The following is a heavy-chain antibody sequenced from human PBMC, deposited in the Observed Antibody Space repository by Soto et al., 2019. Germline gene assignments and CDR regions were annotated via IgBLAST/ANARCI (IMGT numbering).Heavy chain of an antibody. D-gene: IGHD1-1*01. V-gene: IGHV5-10-1*03. Sequence: EVQLVQSGAEVKKPGESLRLSCQGSGYRFINYWISWVRQMPGKGLEWVGRIDPSDSYTVYSPSFQGHVTISIDTAINTAFLEWRSLHASDTAMYYCVRHGNGTAFYFDFWGRGTLVPVSS. CDR2: IDPSDSYT. CDR3: VRHGNGTAFYFDF. J-gene: IGHJ4*02. CDR1: GYRFINYW.